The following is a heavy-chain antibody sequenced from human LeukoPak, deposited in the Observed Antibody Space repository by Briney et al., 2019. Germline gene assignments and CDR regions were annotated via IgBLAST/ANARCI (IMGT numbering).Heavy chain of an antibody. D-gene: IGHD2-21*01. J-gene: IGHJ4*02. CDR2: ISGSGTNT. Sequence: PGGSLRLSCAASGFTFSSYTMLWAPQAPGKGLEGVSVISGSGTNTHYADSVKGRFTISRDNSKNTLYLQMNSLRVEDTAVYYCAKSLRGAVMVDFDYWGQGTLVTVSS. V-gene: IGHV3-23*01. CDR1: GFTFSSYT. CDR3: AKSLRGAVMVDFDY.